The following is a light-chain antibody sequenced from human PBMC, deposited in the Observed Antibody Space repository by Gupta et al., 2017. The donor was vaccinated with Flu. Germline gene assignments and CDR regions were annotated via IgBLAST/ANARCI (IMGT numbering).Light chain of an antibody. J-gene: IGKJ2*03. Sequence: TVLPLSPEFRAVTPNETVTITCRASEGLGSNLHWFQQKSHQSPRLLIKYVSESFPGVPSRFSGSGSGTQYSLTIHSVQAEDFATYYCQHKKSLPQSFGQGTKLE. CDR3: QHKKSLPQS. CDR2: YVS. CDR1: EGLGSN. V-gene: IGKV6-21*01.